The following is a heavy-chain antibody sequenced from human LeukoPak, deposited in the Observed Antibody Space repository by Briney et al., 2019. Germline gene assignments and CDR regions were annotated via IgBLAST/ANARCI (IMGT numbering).Heavy chain of an antibody. J-gene: IGHJ5*02. Sequence: RGSLRLSCAASGFSFSNAWMNWVRQAPGKGLGWVGRILSKTSGGTTNYATPVKGRFTISRDDSKNMLYLHMNSLQIEDTAVYYCADYYASGSYPPWGQGTLVTVSS. CDR2: ILSKTSGGTT. CDR3: ADYYASGSYPP. CDR1: GFSFSNAW. D-gene: IGHD3-10*01. V-gene: IGHV3-15*07.